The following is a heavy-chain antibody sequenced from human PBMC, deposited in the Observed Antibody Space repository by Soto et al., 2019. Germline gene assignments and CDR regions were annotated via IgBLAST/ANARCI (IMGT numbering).Heavy chain of an antibody. V-gene: IGHV4-30-2*01. D-gene: IGHD6-13*01. CDR2: IYQIEDI. CDR1: GGSVSSGGYS. J-gene: IGHJ4*02. Sequence: SETLSLTCAVSGGSVSSGGYSWSWIRQPPGKGLEWIGYIYQIEDIYYNPSLKSRVTMSVDRSKNQISLTLTSVTAADTAVYYCARYRREAVAGYTLDNWGQGILVTVSS. CDR3: ARYRREAVAGYTLDN.